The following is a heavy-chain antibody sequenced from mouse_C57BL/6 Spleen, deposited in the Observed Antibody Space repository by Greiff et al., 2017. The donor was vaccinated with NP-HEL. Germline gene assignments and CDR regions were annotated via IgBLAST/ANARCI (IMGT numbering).Heavy chain of an antibody. CDR2: ISYDGSN. CDR3: AREDYGTPFDY. CDR1: GYSITSGYY. V-gene: IGHV3-6*01. J-gene: IGHJ2*01. Sequence: ESGPGLVKPSQSLSLTCSVTGYSITSGYYWNWIRQFPGNKLEWMGYISYDGSNNYNPSLKNRISITRDTSKNQFFLKLNSVTTEDTATYYCAREDYGTPFDYWGQGTTLTVSS. D-gene: IGHD1-1*01.